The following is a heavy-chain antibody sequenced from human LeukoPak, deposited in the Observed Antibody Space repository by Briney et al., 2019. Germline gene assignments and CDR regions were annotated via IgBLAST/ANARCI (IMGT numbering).Heavy chain of an antibody. D-gene: IGHD2-2*01. Sequence: TGGSLRLSCAASGFTFDDYGMSWVRQAPGKGLEWVSGINWNGGSTGYADSVKGRFTISRDNAKNSLYLQMNSLRAEDSALYYCAGVVGRNWFDRWGQGTLVTVSS. CDR3: AGVVGRNWFDR. CDR1: GFTFDDYG. J-gene: IGHJ5*02. V-gene: IGHV3-20*04. CDR2: INWNGGST.